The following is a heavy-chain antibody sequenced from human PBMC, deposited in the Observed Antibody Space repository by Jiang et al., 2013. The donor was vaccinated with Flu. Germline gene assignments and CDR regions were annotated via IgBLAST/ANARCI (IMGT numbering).Heavy chain of an antibody. D-gene: IGHD1-26*01. CDR3: ARLRDPIVGSKSFYIDF. Sequence: EVQLVESGAEMRKAGESLKISCETSGYTFTNSWIGWVRQKSGRGLEWMAIVYPGDSDTRYSPSFQGQVTISADTSINTAYLRWGSLKASDTAIYFCARLRDPIVGSKSFYIDFWGQGTLVTVSS. CDR1: GYTFTNSW. V-gene: IGHV5-51*03. J-gene: IGHJ4*02. CDR2: VYPGDSDT.